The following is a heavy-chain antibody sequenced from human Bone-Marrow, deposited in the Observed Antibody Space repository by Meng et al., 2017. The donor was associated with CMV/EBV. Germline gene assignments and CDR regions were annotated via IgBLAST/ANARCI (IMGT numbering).Heavy chain of an antibody. CDR3: AKGSVAARPREGFDY. D-gene: IGHD6-6*01. CDR1: GFTFSSYA. V-gene: IGHV3-30*02. CDR2: IRYDGGNS. Sequence: GGSLRLSCAASGFTFSSYAMHWVRQAPGKGPQWVAFIRYDGGNSLYADSVKGRFTISRDSSKNTLYLQMSSLRGEDTAVYYCAKGSVAARPREGFDYWGQGTLVTVSS. J-gene: IGHJ4*02.